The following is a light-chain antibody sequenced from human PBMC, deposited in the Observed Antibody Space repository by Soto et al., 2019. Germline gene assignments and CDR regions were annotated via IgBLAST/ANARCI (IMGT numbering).Light chain of an antibody. Sequence: QSALTQPPSASGSPGQSVTISCTGTSSDVGGYNYVSWYQQYPGKAPTLMIYEVSKRPSGVPDRFSGSKSGNTASLTVSGLQAEDEDDYYCSSYGGSNNVLFGGGTKVTVL. CDR2: EVS. J-gene: IGLJ2*01. V-gene: IGLV2-8*01. CDR1: SSDVGGYNY. CDR3: SSYGGSNNVL.